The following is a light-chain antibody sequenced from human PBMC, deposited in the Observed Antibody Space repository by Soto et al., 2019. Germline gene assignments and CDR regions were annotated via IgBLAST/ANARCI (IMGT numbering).Light chain of an antibody. J-gene: IGKJ4*01. V-gene: IGKV3-11*01. CDR1: QSVENY. CDR3: QQRSTGPPLS. Sequence: EIVLTQSPDTLSLSPGERATLSCRASQSVENYLAWYQQRPGQAPRLLIYDASNRASGIPARFSGSGSGTDFTLTISSLEPEDFAVYYCQQRSTGPPLSFGVGTKVEIK. CDR2: DAS.